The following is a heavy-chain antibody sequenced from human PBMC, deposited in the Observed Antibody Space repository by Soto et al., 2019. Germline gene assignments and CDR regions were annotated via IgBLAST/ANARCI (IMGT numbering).Heavy chain of an antibody. CDR3: ARDGAPGAAAGTRWFDP. CDR2: ISSSSSYI. V-gene: IGHV3-21*01. Sequence: EVQLVESGGGLVKPGGSLRLSCAASGFTFSSYSMNWVRQAPGKGLAWVSSISSSSSYIYYADSVKGRFTISRDNAKNSLYLQMNSLRAEDTAVYYCARDGAPGAAAGTRWFDPWGQGTLVTVSS. CDR1: GFTFSSYS. J-gene: IGHJ5*02. D-gene: IGHD6-13*01.